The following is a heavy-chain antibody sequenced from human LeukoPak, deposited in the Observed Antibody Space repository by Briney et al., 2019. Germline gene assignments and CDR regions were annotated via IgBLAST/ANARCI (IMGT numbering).Heavy chain of an antibody. CDR1: GGSFSGYY. J-gene: IGHJ4*02. D-gene: IGHD4-11*01. Sequence: SETLSLTCAVYGGSFSGYYWSWIRQPPGKGLEWIGEINHSGSTNYNPSLKSRVTISVDTSKNQFSLKLSSVTAADTAVYYCARARLHLDYWGQGTLVTVSS. CDR3: ARARLHLDY. CDR2: INHSGST. V-gene: IGHV4-34*01.